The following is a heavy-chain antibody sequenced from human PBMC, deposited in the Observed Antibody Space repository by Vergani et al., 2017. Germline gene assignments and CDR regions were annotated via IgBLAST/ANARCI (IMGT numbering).Heavy chain of an antibody. V-gene: IGHV3-49*03. D-gene: IGHD3-16*01. Sequence: EVQLVESGGDLVQPGRSLRLSCTASGFTFGYYAMVWFRQAPGQGLEWVGGIRSKAYGQATIYAASVKGRFTISRDDSKSIAYLQMSSLKAEDTAVYYCTRDRLDDSYAYFDYWGQGTLVTVSP. CDR1: GFTFGYYA. CDR2: IRSKAYGQAT. J-gene: IGHJ4*02. CDR3: TRDRLDDSYAYFDY.